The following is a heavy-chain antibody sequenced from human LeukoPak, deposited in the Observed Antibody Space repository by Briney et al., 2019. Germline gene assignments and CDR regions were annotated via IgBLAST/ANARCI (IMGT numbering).Heavy chain of an antibody. Sequence: WVRQAPGKGLEWIGSIYYSGSTYYNPSLKSRVTISVDTSKNQFTLKLSSVTAADTAVYYCARVRGYMDVWGKGTTVTVSS. J-gene: IGHJ6*03. CDR2: IYYSGST. V-gene: IGHV4-39*06. CDR3: ARVRGYMDV. D-gene: IGHD3-10*01.